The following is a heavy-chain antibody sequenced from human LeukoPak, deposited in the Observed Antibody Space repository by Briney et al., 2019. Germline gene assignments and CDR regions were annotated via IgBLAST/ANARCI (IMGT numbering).Heavy chain of an antibody. CDR1: GYTFTGYY. J-gene: IGHJ4*02. Sequence: ASVKVSCKASGYTFTGYYMHWVRQAPGQGLEWMGWINPNSGGTNYAQKFQGRVTMTRDTSISTAYMELSRLRSDDTAVYYCARFMITFGGVGFIDYWGQGTLVTVSS. CDR2: INPNSGGT. CDR3: ARFMITFGGVGFIDY. V-gene: IGHV1-2*02. D-gene: IGHD3-16*01.